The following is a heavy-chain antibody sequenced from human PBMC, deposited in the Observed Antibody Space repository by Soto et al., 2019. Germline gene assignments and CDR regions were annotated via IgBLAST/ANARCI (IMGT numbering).Heavy chain of an antibody. D-gene: IGHD3-10*01. Sequence: QVQLVQSGAEVKKPGSSVQVSCKASGGTLSSYGFSWVRQAPGQGLEGVGGIIPMFGTTQYAQKFMGRVSITADEMTTTVYMELSDLRSEDTAVYYCARYTSTGTGTHWGKGTLVTVST. J-gene: IGHJ4*02. CDR3: ARYTSTGTGTH. CDR1: GGTLSSYG. V-gene: IGHV1-69*01. CDR2: IIPMFGTT.